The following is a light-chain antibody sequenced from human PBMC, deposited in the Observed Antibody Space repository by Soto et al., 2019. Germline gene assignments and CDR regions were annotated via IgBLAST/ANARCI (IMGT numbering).Light chain of an antibody. J-gene: IGLJ1*01. CDR2: DVS. CDR1: SGDVGGYNY. Sequence: QSALTQPASVSGSPGQSITISCTGTSGDVGGYNYVSWYQQHPGKAPKLMIYDVSNRPSGVSNRFSGSKSGSTASLTISGLQTEDEADYYCSSYTSSSSPPYVFGTGTKLTVL. CDR3: SSYTSSSSPPYV. V-gene: IGLV2-14*01.